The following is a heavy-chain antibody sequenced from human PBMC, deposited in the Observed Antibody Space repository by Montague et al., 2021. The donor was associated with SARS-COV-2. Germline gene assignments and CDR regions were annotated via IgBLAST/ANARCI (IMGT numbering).Heavy chain of an antibody. J-gene: IGHJ6*02. D-gene: IGHD3-16*01. CDR2: IYSSGSI. Sequence: SETLSLTCNVSGGSIGNYYWSWIRQPAGKGLEWIGRIYSSGSINXNPSLKTRITLSVDTSKNQLSLRLDSVTAADTAVYYCARNPGEYYGMDVWGQGTTVTVSS. CDR3: ARNPGEYYGMDV. V-gene: IGHV4-4*07. CDR1: GGSIGNYY.